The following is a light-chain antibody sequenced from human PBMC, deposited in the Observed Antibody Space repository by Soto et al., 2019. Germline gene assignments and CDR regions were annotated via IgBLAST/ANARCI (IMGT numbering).Light chain of an antibody. Sequence: EIALTQSPGTLALSPGERATLSCRASQSVSSSYLAWYQQKPGQAPRLLIYGASSRATGIPDRFSGSGSGTDFTLTISRLEPGDFAVYYCQQYGSSRWTFGQGTKVDIK. CDR2: GAS. CDR3: QQYGSSRWT. CDR1: QSVSSSY. V-gene: IGKV3-20*01. J-gene: IGKJ1*01.